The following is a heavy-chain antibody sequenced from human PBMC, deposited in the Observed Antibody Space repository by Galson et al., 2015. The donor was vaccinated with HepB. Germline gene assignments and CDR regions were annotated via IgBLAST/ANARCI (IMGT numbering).Heavy chain of an antibody. CDR3: ASEAGSSGWYERGAFDI. V-gene: IGHV4-59*01. D-gene: IGHD6-19*01. J-gene: IGHJ3*02. Sequence: LSLTCTVSGGSISSYYWSWIRQPPGKGLEWIGYIYYSGSTNYNPSLKSRVTISVDTSKNQFSLKLSSVTAADTAVYYCASEAGSSGWYERGAFDIWGQGTMVTVSS. CDR2: IYYSGST. CDR1: GGSISSYY.